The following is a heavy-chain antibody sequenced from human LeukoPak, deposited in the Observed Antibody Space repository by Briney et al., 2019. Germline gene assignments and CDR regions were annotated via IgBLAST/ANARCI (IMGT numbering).Heavy chain of an antibody. CDR2: INPSGGST. D-gene: IGHD5-18*01. CDR1: GYTFTSYY. Sequence: ASVKVSCEASGYTFTSYYIHWVRQAPGQGLEWMGIINPSGGSTSHAQKFQGRVTMTRDTSTSTVYMELSSLRSEDTAVYYCAASGYSYGLSDYWGQGSLVTVSS. J-gene: IGHJ4*02. CDR3: AASGYSYGLSDY. V-gene: IGHV1-46*01.